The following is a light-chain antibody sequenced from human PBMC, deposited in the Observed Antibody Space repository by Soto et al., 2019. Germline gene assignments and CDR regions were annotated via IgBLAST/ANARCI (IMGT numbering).Light chain of an antibody. CDR2: DVS. V-gene: IGKV3-11*01. Sequence: VLTHSPATLSFSALERCTISGAASESVTNYLAWYQQKPGQAPRLLVYDVSNRATGIPARFSGGGSGTDFTLTISNLEPEDFAVYYCQQRSDWPWTFGQGTKVDI. CDR3: QQRSDWPWT. CDR1: ESVTNY. J-gene: IGKJ1*01.